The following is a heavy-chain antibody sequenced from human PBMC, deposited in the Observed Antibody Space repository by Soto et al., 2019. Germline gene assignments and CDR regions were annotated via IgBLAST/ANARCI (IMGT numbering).Heavy chain of an antibody. CDR3: AKALLRYFDWYFDY. D-gene: IGHD3-9*01. Sequence: EVQLVESGGGLVQPGRSLRLSCAASGFTFDDYAMHWVRQAPGKGLEWVSGISWNSGSIGYADSVKGRFTISRDNAKNSLYLQMNSLRAEDTALYYCAKALLRYFDWYFDYWCQGTLVTVSS. V-gene: IGHV3-9*01. CDR2: ISWNSGSI. CDR1: GFTFDDYA. J-gene: IGHJ4*02.